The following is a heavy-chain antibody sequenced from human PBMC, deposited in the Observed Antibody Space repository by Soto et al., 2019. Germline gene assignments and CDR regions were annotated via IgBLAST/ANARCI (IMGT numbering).Heavy chain of an antibody. CDR3: ARGPRYCSTTSCFSGVTWFDP. CDR1: GYTFTSYG. Sequence: AASVKVSCKASGYTFTSYGISWVRQAPGQGLEWMGWISSYNGNTNYAQKVQGRVTMTTDTSTSTTYMELRSLRSDDTAVYYCARGPRYCSTTSCFSGVTWFDPWGQGTLVTVPS. V-gene: IGHV1-18*04. J-gene: IGHJ5*02. D-gene: IGHD2-2*01. CDR2: ISSYNGNT.